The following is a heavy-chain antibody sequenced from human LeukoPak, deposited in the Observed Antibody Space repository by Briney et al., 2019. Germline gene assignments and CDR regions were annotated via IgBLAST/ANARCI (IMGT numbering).Heavy chain of an antibody. CDR1: GFTFSSYE. J-gene: IGHJ4*02. V-gene: IGHV3-48*03. CDR2: ISSSGSTI. Sequence: GGSLRLSCAASGFTFSSYEMNWVRQAPGKGLEWVSYISSSGSTIYYADSVKGRFTISRDNAKNSLYLQMNSLRAEDTAVYYCARDPSYYYDTSGGDYWGQGTLVTVSS. CDR3: ARDPSYYYDTSGGDY. D-gene: IGHD3-22*01.